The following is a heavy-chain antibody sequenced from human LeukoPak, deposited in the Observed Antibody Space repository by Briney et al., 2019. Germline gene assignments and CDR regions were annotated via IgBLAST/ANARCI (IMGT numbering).Heavy chain of an antibody. CDR1: GFTFSSYE. V-gene: IGHV3-48*03. CDR3: ATLDSSGYYENFDY. Sequence: PGGSLRLSCAASGFTFSSYEMNWVRQAPGKGLEWVSYISSSGSTIYYADSVKGRFTISRDNAKNSLYLQMNSLRAEDTAVYYCATLDSSGYYENFDYWGQGTLVTASS. CDR2: ISSSGSTI. J-gene: IGHJ4*02. D-gene: IGHD3-22*01.